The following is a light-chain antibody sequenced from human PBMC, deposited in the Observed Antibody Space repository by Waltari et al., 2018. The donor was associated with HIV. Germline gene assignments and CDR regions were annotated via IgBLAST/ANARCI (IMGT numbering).Light chain of an antibody. CDR2: EVS. J-gene: IGLJ2*01. CDR3: SSYASTSTPVL. V-gene: IGLV2-14*02. CDR1: SSDIGSFNR. Sequence: QSALTQPASVSGSPGQSITISCTGTSSDIGSFNRVSWYQQHPGKVPKLIIYEVSNRPPGISDRFSVSKSGNTASLTISGLQADDEALFYCSSYASTSTPVLFGGGTQLTVL.